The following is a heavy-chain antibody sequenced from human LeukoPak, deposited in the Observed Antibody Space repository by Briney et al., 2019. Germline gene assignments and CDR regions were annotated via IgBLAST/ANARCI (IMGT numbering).Heavy chain of an antibody. CDR2: IYYSGST. J-gene: IGHJ4*02. CDR3: AREATVTIDRYFDY. D-gene: IGHD4-11*01. CDR1: GGSISSSSYY. V-gene: IGHV4-39*07. Sequence: SETLSLTCTVSGGSISSSSYYWGWIRQPPGKGLEWIGSIYYSGSTYYNPSLKSRVTISVDTSKNQFSLKLSSVTAADTAVYYCAREATVTIDRYFDYWGQGTLLTVSS.